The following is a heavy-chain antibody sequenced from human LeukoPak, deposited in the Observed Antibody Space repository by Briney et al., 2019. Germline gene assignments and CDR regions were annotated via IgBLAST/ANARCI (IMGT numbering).Heavy chain of an antibody. CDR1: GFTVSSNY. D-gene: IGHD6-19*01. J-gene: IGHJ3*02. CDR2: IYSGGST. V-gene: IGHV3-66*01. Sequence: GSLRLSCAASGFTVSSNYMSWVRQAPGKGLEWVSVIYSGGSTYYADSVKGRFTISRDNSKNTLYVQMNSLRAEDTAVYYCARVNSGWYDDAFDIWGQGTMVTVSS. CDR3: ARVNSGWYDDAFDI.